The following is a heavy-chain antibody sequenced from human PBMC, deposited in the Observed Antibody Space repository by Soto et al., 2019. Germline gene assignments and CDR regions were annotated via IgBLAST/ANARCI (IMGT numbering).Heavy chain of an antibody. CDR2: IIPIFGTV. D-gene: IGHD5-12*01. Sequence: QVQLVQSGAEVKKPGSSVKVSCKACGGTFSNYPISWVRQAPGQGLEWMGGIIPIFGTVNYAQKFQGRVTSTADESTSTAYMELSSLRSEDTAVYYCARGNHRWLQLWYFDLWGRGTLVTVS. V-gene: IGHV1-69*12. J-gene: IGHJ2*01. CDR1: GGTFSNYP. CDR3: ARGNHRWLQLWYFDL.